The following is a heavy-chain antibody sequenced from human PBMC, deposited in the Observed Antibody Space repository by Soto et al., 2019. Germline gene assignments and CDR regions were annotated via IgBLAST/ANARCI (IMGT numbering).Heavy chain of an antibody. CDR3: ARGGDYYDSSGHVDY. CDR2: IIPIFGTA. J-gene: IGHJ4*02. CDR1: GGTFSSYA. V-gene: IGHV1-69*13. Sequence: ASVKVSCKASGGTFSSYAISWVRQAPGQGLEWMGGIIPIFGTANYAQKFQGRVTITADESTSTAYMELSSLRSEDTAVYYCARGGDYYDSSGHVDYWGQGTLVTVSS. D-gene: IGHD3-22*01.